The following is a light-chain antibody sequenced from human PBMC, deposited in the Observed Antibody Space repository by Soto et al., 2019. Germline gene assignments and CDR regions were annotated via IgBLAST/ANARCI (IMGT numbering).Light chain of an antibody. Sequence: QAVVTQEPSLTVSPGGTVTLTYGSSTGPVTSGQYPYWFQQKPGQAPRTLIYDTTNRHSWTPARFSGSLLGGKAALTLSGAQPEDEAVYYCLLSFGGARVFGGGTKVTVL. CDR1: TGPVTSGQY. J-gene: IGLJ3*02. CDR2: DTT. CDR3: LLSFGGARV. V-gene: IGLV7-46*01.